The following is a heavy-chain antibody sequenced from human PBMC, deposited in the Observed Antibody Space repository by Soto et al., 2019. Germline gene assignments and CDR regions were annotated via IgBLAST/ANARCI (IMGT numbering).Heavy chain of an antibody. J-gene: IGHJ3*02. CDR1: GYTFTSYG. CDR2: ISAYNGNT. D-gene: IGHD5-18*01. V-gene: IGHV1-18*01. CDR3: ARDEETWIQLWYQDAFDI. Sequence: QVQLVQSGAEVKKPGASVKVSCKASGYTFTSYGISWVRQAPGQGLEWMGWISAYNGNTNYAQKLQGRVTMTTDTSTRTAYMELRSLRSDDTAVYYCARDEETWIQLWYQDAFDIWGQGTMVTVSS.